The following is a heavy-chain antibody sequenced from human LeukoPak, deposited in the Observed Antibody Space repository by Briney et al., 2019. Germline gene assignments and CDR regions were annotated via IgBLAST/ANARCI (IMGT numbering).Heavy chain of an antibody. CDR1: GGSFSGYY. CDR2: INHSGST. V-gene: IGHV4-34*01. D-gene: IGHD6-13*01. CDR3: ARTYSRPYYFDY. Sequence: PSETLSLTCAVYGGSFSGYYWSWIRQPPVKGLEWIGEINHSGSTNYNPSLKSRVTISVETSKNQFSLKLSSVTAADTAVYYCARTYSRPYYFDYWGQGTLVTVSS. J-gene: IGHJ4*02.